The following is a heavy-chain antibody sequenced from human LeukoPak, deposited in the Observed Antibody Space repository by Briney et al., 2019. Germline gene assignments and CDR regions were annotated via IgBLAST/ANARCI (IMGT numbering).Heavy chain of an antibody. Sequence: SVKVSCKASGGTFSSYAISWVRQAPGQGLEWMGGIIPIFGTANYAQKFQGRVTITTDESTSTAYMELSSLRSEDTAVYYCASTSLGYCSSTSCYGYFDYFDYWGQGTLVTVSS. D-gene: IGHD2-2*01. CDR3: ASTSLGYCSSTSCYGYFDYFDY. J-gene: IGHJ4*02. V-gene: IGHV1-69*05. CDR2: IIPIFGTA. CDR1: GGTFSSYA.